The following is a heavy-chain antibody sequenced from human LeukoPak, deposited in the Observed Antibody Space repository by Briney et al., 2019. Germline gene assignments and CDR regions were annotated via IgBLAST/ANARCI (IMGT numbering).Heavy chain of an antibody. Sequence: GGSLRLSCAASGFTFSSYAMSWVHQAPGKGLEWVSAISGSGGSTYYADSVKGRFTISRDNSKNTLYLQMNSLRAEDTAVYYCAKSYVVVAATSVYYFDYWGQGTLVTVSS. D-gene: IGHD2-15*01. V-gene: IGHV3-23*01. CDR1: GFTFSSYA. CDR3: AKSYVVVAATSVYYFDY. CDR2: ISGSGGST. J-gene: IGHJ4*02.